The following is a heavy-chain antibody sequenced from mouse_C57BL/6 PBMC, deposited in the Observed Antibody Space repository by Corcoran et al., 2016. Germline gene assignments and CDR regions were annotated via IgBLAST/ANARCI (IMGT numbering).Heavy chain of an antibody. Sequence: EVQLQQSGPVLVKPGASVKMSCKASGYTFTDYYMNWVKQSHGKSLEWIGVINPYNGGTSYNQKFKGKATLTVDKSSSTAYMELNSLTSEDSAVYYCVRSDYYGSSSPWFAYWGQGTLVTVSA. J-gene: IGHJ3*01. CDR3: VRSDYYGSSSPWFAY. D-gene: IGHD1-1*01. CDR2: INPYNGGT. CDR1: GYTFTDYY. V-gene: IGHV1-19*01.